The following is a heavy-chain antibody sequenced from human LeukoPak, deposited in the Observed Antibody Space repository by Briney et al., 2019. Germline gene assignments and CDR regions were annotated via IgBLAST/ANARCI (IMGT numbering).Heavy chain of an antibody. CDR1: GSPLTELT. J-gene: IGHJ4*02. CDR3: ATDLGNYYFWCGYFDY. Sequence: APGNASCKLSGSPLTELTMHWVPQAPGNRREGMGGFDPEDGETIYAQKLQGRITMTGDTSKDTAYRELSSLRSEDTGVYYCATDLGNYYFWCGYFDYWGQGTLVTVSS. V-gene: IGHV1-24*01. D-gene: IGHD3-3*01. CDR2: FDPEDGET.